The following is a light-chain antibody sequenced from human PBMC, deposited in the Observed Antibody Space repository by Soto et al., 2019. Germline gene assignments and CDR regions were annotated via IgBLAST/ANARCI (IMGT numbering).Light chain of an antibody. J-gene: IGKJ4*01. CDR3: QQYNNWPPLT. Sequence: EIVMTQSPATLSVSPGERATLSCRASQSVSSNLAWYQQKPGQAPRLLIYGASTRATGIPARFSGSGSGTEFTHTISILQSEDFAVYYCQQYNNWPPLTFGGGTKVDIK. CDR2: GAS. CDR1: QSVSSN. V-gene: IGKV3-15*01.